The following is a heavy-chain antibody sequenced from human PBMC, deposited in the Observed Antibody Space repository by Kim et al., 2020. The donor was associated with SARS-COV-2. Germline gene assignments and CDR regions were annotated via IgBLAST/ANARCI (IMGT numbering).Heavy chain of an antibody. V-gene: IGHV3-73*01. Sequence: GGSLRLSCAASGLTLSGSAMHWVRQASGTGLEWVGRIRSKSNSYETAYAASVEGRXTISRDDSKNTAYLQMNSLKTEDTAVYYCAXGPPYSESYWDAFDIWGQGTXVTVSS. J-gene: IGHJ3*02. CDR2: IRSKSNSYET. CDR1: GLTLSGSA. CDR3: AXGPPYSESYWDAFDI. D-gene: IGHD1-26*01.